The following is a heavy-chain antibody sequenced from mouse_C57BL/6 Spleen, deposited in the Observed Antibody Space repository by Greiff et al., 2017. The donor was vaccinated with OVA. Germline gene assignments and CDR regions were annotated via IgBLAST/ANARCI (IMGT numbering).Heavy chain of an antibody. CDR1: GYTFTSYW. CDR2: IDPSDSYT. Sequence: VQLQQPGAELVMPGASVKLSCKASGYTFTSYWMHWVKQRPGQGLEWIGEIDPSDSYTNYNQKFKGKSTLTVDKSSSTAYMQLSSLTSEDSAVYYCARSDYSNFRENAMDYWGQGTSVTVSS. CDR3: ARSDYSNFRENAMDY. J-gene: IGHJ4*01. V-gene: IGHV1-69*01. D-gene: IGHD2-5*01.